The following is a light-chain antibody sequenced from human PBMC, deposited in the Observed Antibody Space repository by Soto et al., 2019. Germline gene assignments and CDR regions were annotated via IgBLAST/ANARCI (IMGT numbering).Light chain of an antibody. CDR2: AAS. J-gene: IGKJ3*01. CDR1: QGISNS. V-gene: IGKV1-27*01. CDR3: QNYNSAPLT. Sequence: DIQMTQSPSSLSASVGDTVTITCRASQGISNSLAWFQQKPGRVPQFLIYAASTLQPGVPPRFSDSGSGTDFTLTIRSLQPEDVATYYCQNYNSAPLTFGPGTRVDIK.